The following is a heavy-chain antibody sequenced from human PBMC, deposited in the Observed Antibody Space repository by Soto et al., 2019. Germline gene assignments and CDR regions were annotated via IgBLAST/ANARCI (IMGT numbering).Heavy chain of an antibody. CDR1: GYIFTNND. CDR2: MNPGSGDT. V-gene: IGHV1-8*01. Sequence: GASVKVSCKASGYIFTNNDVSWVRQATGQGLEWMGWMNPGSGDTGYAQKFQGRVTMTRDISIATAYMELSSLRSDDTAIYYCARMATFGSSNWFDPWGQGTLVTVSS. CDR3: ARMATFGSSNWFDP. J-gene: IGHJ5*02. D-gene: IGHD3-16*01.